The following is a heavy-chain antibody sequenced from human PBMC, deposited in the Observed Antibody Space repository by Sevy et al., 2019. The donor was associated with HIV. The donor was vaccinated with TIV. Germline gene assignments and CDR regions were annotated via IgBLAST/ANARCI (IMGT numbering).Heavy chain of an antibody. CDR3: ARSGDDSSCFYYWWFDP. V-gene: IGHV3-20*01. CDR2: INWNGGSI. D-gene: IGHD3-22*01. CDR1: GFRFEDYG. Sequence: GGSLRLSCAASGFRFEDYGMSWVRQAPGKGLEWVSGINWNGGSISYADSVKGRFTISRDNAKNSLYLQMNSLRAEDTAFYHCARSGDDSSCFYYWWFDPWGQGTLVTVSS. J-gene: IGHJ5*02.